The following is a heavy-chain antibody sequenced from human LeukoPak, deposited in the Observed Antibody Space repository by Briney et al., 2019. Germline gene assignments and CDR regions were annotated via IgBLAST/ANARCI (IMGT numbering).Heavy chain of an antibody. V-gene: IGHV1-2*02. CDR1: GYTFTGYY. D-gene: IGHD3-10*01. CDR2: INPNSGGT. CDR3: ANTYGSGSYYPDRQNWFDP. J-gene: IGHJ5*02. Sequence: ASVTVSCKASGYTFTGYYMHWVRQAPGQGLEWMGWINPNSGGTNYAQKFQGRVTMTRDTSISTAYMELSRLRSDDTAVYYCANTYGSGSYYPDRQNWFDPWGQGTLVTVSS.